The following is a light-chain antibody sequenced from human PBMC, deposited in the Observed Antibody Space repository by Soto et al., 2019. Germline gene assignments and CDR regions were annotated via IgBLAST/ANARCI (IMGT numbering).Light chain of an antibody. J-gene: IGKJ1*01. V-gene: IGKV1-39*01. CDR2: DAS. CDR1: QSISSF. CDR3: QQSYSTTWT. Sequence: DIQMTQSPSSLSASVGDRVTITCRASQSISSFFNWYQQKPGKAPKLLIYDASSLQSGVPSRFSGSGSETDFTLTISSLQPEDFATYTGQQSYSTTWTFGQGTKVDIK.